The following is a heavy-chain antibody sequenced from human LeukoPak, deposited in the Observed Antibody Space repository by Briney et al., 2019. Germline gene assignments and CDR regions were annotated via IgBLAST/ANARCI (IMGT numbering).Heavy chain of an antibody. CDR1: GGSISSSSYY. V-gene: IGHV4-39*01. D-gene: IGHD1-14*01. Sequence: SETLSLTCTVSGGSISSSSYYWGWIRQPPGKGLEWIGSIYYSGSTYYNPSLKSRVTISVDTSKNQFSLKLSSVTAADTAVYYCARLTEYGGYWGQGTLVTVSS. J-gene: IGHJ4*02. CDR3: ARLTEYGGY. CDR2: IYYSGST.